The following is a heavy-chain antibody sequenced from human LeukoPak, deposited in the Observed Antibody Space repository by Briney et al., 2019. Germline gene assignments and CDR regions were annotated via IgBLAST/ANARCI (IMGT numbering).Heavy chain of an antibody. J-gene: IGHJ4*02. Sequence: SQTLSLTCTVSGGSISSGSYYRSWIRQPAGKGLVWIGRIYTSGSTNYNPSLKSRVTISVDTSKNQFSLKLSSVTAADTAVYYCARDTQYYDFWSGYYAFDYWGQGTLVTVSS. CDR1: GGSISSGSYY. CDR2: IYTSGST. CDR3: ARDTQYYDFWSGYYAFDY. D-gene: IGHD3-3*01. V-gene: IGHV4-61*02.